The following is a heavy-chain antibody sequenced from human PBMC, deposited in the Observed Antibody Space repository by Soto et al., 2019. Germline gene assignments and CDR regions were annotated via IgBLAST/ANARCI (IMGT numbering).Heavy chain of an antibody. D-gene: IGHD6-19*01. Sequence: PGGSLRLSCAVSGFTFRNHAMSWVRQAPGKGLEWVSAISTAVGATYYADSVKGRVTLTWDASLNTAYMELSSLRSDDTALYYCARPPGYIRDWYYFDSWGQGTLVTVSS. CDR3: ARPPGYIRDWYYFDS. V-gene: IGHV3-23*01. CDR2: ISTAVGAT. CDR1: GFTFRNHA. J-gene: IGHJ4*02.